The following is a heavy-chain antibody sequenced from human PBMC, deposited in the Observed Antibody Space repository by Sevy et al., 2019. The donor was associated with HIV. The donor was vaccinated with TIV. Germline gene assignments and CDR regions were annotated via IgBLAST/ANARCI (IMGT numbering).Heavy chain of an antibody. Sequence: GGSLRLSCIGSGFSFSYYGIHWVRQAPGKGLDWVALISQDGINEYYADSVKGRFTISRDNSKNTVYLEMNSLGNEDTAIYVFANAYSGSYSHSYLYSLDVWGQGTTVTVSS. CDR1: GFSFSYYG. V-gene: IGHV3-30*18. CDR3: ANAYSGSYSHSYLYSLDV. D-gene: IGHD1-26*01. CDR2: ISQDGINE. J-gene: IGHJ6*02.